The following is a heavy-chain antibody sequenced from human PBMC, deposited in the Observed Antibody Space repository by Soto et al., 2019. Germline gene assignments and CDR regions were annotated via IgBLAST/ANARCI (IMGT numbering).Heavy chain of an antibody. CDR2: IKQDGSEK. Sequence: EVPLVESGGGLVQPGGSLRLSCAGPVFTFSTYWMTWVRQVPGKGLEWVANIKQDGSEKYYVDSVKGRFTISRDNAKSSVYLHMDSLGVDDTAIYYCAGGSGWHTNYWGQGTLVTVSS. CDR1: VFTFSTYW. CDR3: AGGSGWHTNY. J-gene: IGHJ4*02. D-gene: IGHD6-19*01. V-gene: IGHV3-7*02.